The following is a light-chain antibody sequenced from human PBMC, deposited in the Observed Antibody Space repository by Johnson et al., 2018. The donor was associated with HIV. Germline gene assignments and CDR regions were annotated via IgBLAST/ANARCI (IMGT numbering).Light chain of an antibody. Sequence: QSVLSQPPSVSAAPGQKVTISCSGSSSDMGNYAVSWYQQLPGTAPKLLIYENNKRPSGIPDRFSDSKSGTSATLGITGLQIVDEADYNYGTWDTLLSAHYVFGTGTKVTVL. V-gene: IGLV1-51*02. CDR1: SSDMGNYA. J-gene: IGLJ1*01. CDR2: ENN. CDR3: GTWDTLLSAHYV.